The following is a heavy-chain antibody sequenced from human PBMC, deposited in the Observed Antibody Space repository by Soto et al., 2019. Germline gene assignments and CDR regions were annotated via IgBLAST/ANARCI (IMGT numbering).Heavy chain of an antibody. CDR3: AREGVTYYYDSSGSWFDP. D-gene: IGHD3-22*01. CDR1: GGTFSSYA. J-gene: IGHJ5*02. V-gene: IGHV1-46*01. Sequence: ASVKVSCKASGGTFSSYAISWVRQAPGQGLEWMGIINPSGGSTSYAQKFQGRVTMTRDTSTSTVYMELSSLRSEDTAVYYCAREGVTYYYDSSGSWFDPWGQGTLVTVSS. CDR2: INPSGGST.